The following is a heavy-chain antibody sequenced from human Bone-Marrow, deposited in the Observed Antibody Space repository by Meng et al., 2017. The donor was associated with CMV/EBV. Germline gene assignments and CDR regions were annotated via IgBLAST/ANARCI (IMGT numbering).Heavy chain of an antibody. CDR2: ISYDGGNK. J-gene: IGHJ4*02. CDR1: GLTFSSHV. V-gene: IGHV3-30-3*01. CDR3: ARSRASFAACGGDCYRGPDY. Sequence: GGSLRLSCAASGLTFSSHVLHWVRQAPGKGLEWVSVISYDGGNKYYADSVQGRFTLSRDNSENTLFLQMNSLRLEDTAVYFCARSRASFAACGGDCYRGPDYWGQGTLVTVSS. D-gene: IGHD2-21*01.